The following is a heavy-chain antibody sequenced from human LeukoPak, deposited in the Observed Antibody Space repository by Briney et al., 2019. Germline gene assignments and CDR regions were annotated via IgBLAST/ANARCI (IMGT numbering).Heavy chain of an antibody. CDR1: GLKNKFW. V-gene: IGHV3-7*01. CDR2: IKYDGSER. J-gene: IGHJ4*02. Sequence: PGGSLRLSCAASGLKNKFWMGWVRQAPGKGLEWVANIKYDGSERNYVDSVKGRFTISRDNATNSVFLLMTGLRAEDVAVYYCARPLHSSSRGHVGFDYWGQGTLVTVSS. D-gene: IGHD3-10*01. CDR3: ARPLHSSSRGHVGFDY.